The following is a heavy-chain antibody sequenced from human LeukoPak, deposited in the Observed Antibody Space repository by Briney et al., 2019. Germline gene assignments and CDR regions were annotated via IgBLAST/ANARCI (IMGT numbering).Heavy chain of an antibody. Sequence: GGSLRLSCAASGFTFSSYSMDWVRQAPGKGLEWVSSISSSGTYIYYADSVKGRFTISRDNAKNSLYLQMNSLRAEDTAVYHCARDYDFCPREWGQGTLVTVSS. D-gene: IGHD3-3*01. CDR2: ISSSGTYI. V-gene: IGHV3-21*01. CDR1: GFTFSSYS. CDR3: ARDYDFCPRE. J-gene: IGHJ4*02.